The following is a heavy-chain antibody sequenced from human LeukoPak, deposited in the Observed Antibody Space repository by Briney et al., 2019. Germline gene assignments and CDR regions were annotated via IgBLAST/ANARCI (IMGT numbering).Heavy chain of an antibody. Sequence: GGSLRLSCAASGFTFRDYWMHWVRQVPGKGLVWVSHLNTDGSSTTYADSVKGRFTISRDNAKNSLYLQMNSLRAEDTAVYYCASGSVVGYCSSTSCSNFDYWGQGTLVTVSS. J-gene: IGHJ4*02. V-gene: IGHV3-74*01. CDR2: LNTDGSST. CDR3: ASGSVVGYCSSTSCSNFDY. CDR1: GFTFRDYW. D-gene: IGHD2-2*01.